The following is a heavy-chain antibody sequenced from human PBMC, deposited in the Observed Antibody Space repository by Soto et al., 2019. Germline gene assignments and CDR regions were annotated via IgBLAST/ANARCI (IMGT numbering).Heavy chain of an antibody. CDR2: MSYDGSDT. D-gene: IGHD3-10*02. CDR1: GFIFSNNG. J-gene: IGHJ1*01. Sequence: PXGSLILSCIGSGFIFSNNGMHWVRQTPGKGLEWVAFMSYDGSDTFYADSVKGRFAISRDNSKNTLFLHMSNLRAEDTAMYYCTIVRVADSALDHWGQGNLVTVSS. V-gene: IGHV3-30*02. CDR3: TIVRVADSALDH.